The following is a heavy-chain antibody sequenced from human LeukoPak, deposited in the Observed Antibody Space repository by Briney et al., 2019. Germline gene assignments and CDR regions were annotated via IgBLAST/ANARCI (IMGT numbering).Heavy chain of an antibody. D-gene: IGHD3-22*01. CDR3: TTAAIYDSSGYRDY. J-gene: IGHJ4*02. V-gene: IGHV3-15*01. CDR2: IKSKTDGGTT. CDR1: GFTFSNAW. Sequence: GGSLRLSCAASGFTFSNAWMSWVRQAPGKGLEWVGRIKSKTDGGTTDYAAPVKGRFTISRDDSKNTLYLQMNSLKTEDTAVYYCTTAAIYDSSGYRDYWGQGTLVTVSS.